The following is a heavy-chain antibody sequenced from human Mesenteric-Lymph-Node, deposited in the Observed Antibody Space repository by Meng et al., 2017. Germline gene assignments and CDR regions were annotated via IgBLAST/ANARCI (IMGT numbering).Heavy chain of an antibody. J-gene: IGHJ4*01. D-gene: IGHD2-8*01. Sequence: GGSLRLSCATSGFTFNNHWIHWVRQTPGKGLVWVSRISPDGSITTYADSVKGRFTISRDNAKNSLYLQMNSLRAEDTAVYYCARDFSVRLPDYWGQGTLVTVSS. V-gene: IGHV3-74*01. CDR3: ARDFSVRLPDY. CDR2: ISPDGSIT. CDR1: GFTFNNHW.